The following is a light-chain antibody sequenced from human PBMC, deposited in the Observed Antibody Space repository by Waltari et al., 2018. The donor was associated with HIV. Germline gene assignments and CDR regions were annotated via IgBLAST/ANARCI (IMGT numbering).Light chain of an antibody. V-gene: IGLV3-21*04. CDR1: NIGGES. CDR3: QLWDSRGNHVV. CDR2: DDR. Sequence: SFVLTQSPSMSVAPGETARIACGGNNIGGESVHWYQQKPGQAPVLVMYDDRDRPSGTPERFSGSNAKNPATLTISRVEAGDEADYYCQLWDSRGNHVVFGGGTKLTVL. J-gene: IGLJ2*01.